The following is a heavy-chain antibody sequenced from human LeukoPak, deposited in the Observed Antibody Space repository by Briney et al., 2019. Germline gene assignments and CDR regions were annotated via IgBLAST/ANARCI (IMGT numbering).Heavy chain of an antibody. CDR1: GFTFSSYW. V-gene: IGHV3-74*01. CDR2: INSDGSST. CDR3: ASRPGDILTGFNY. Sequence: GGSLRLSCAASGFTFSSYWMHWVRQAPGKGLVWVSRINSDGSSTSYADSVKGRLTISRDNAKNPLYLQMNSLRAEDTAVYYCASRPGDILTGFNYWGQGTLVTVSS. D-gene: IGHD3-9*01. J-gene: IGHJ4*02.